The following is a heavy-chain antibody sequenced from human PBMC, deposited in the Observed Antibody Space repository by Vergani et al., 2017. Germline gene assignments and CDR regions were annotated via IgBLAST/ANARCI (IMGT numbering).Heavy chain of an antibody. D-gene: IGHD3-22*01. J-gene: IGHJ4*02. CDR3: ARGPPITMIWDY. CDR1: AYSISSTYY. Sequence: QVQLQESGPGLVKPSETLSLTCAVSAYSISSTYYWSWIRQPPGKGLEWIGYIYYSGSTYYNPSLKSRVTISVDTSKNQFSLKLSSVTAADTAVYYCARGPPITMIWDYWGQGTLVTVSS. CDR2: IYYSGST. V-gene: IGHV4-30-4*08.